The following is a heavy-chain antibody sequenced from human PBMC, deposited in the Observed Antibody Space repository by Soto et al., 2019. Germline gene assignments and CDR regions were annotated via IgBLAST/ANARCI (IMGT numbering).Heavy chain of an antibody. V-gene: IGHV3-48*01. D-gene: IGHD6-13*01. CDR3: AREGYSSSWYDAFDI. CDR2: ISSSSSTI. Sequence: EVQLVESGGGLVQPGGSLRLSCAASGFTFSSYSMNWVRQAPGKGLEWVSYISSSSSTIYYADSVKGRFTISRDNAKNSLYLQMNSLRAEDTAVYYCAREGYSSSWYDAFDIWGQGTMVTVSS. J-gene: IGHJ3*02. CDR1: GFTFSSYS.